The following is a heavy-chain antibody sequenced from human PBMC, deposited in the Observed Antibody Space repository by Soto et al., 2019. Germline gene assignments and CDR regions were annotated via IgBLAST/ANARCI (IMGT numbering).Heavy chain of an antibody. CDR2: ISGSGGST. V-gene: IGHV3-23*01. CDR3: AKDFKPHKVLGVFDY. J-gene: IGHJ4*02. Sequence: GGSLRLSCAASGFTFSSYAMSWVRQAPGKGLEWVSAISGSGGSTYYADSVKGRFTISRDNSKNTLYLQMNSLRAEDTAVYYCAKDFKPHKVLGVFDYWGQGTLVTVSS. D-gene: IGHD3-3*02. CDR1: GFTFSSYA.